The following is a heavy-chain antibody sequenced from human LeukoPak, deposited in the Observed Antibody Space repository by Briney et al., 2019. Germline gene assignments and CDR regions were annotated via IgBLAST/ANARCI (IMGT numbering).Heavy chain of an antibody. CDR2: ISAYYGNT. D-gene: IGHD6-19*01. J-gene: IGHJ3*02. CDR3: ARPPEPYSSGWYPFDI. V-gene: IGHV1-18*01. CDR1: VYTFTRYG. Sequence: GASVNLSCKASVYTFTRYGISWVRQAPGQGLEWMGWISAYYGNTNYAQKLQGRVTMTTDTSTSKAYMELRSLRSDDTAVYYCARPPEPYSSGWYPFDIWGQGTIVTASS.